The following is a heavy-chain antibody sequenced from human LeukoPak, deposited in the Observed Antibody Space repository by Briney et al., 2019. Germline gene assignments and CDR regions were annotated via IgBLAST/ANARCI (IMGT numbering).Heavy chain of an antibody. Sequence: GGSLRLSCAASGFTFASYAMSWVRQAPGKGLEWVSAISANGVSTYYADSVKGRFTISRDNSMNTLYLQMSSLRPEDTAVYYCTKDQSENSQYYYDSSGSWGAFNIWGQGTMVKVSS. J-gene: IGHJ3*02. D-gene: IGHD3-22*01. CDR1: GFTFASYA. V-gene: IGHV3-23*01. CDR2: ISANGVST. CDR3: TKDQSENSQYYYDSSGSWGAFNI.